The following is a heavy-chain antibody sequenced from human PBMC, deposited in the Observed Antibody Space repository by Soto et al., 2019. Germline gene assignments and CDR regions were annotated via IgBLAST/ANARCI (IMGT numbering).Heavy chain of an antibody. V-gene: IGHV3-30*18. CDR1: GFTFSNYG. CDR3: AKDDYDSSGGYYPYYYYYGMDV. Sequence: LSLTCAASGFTFSNYGMHWVRQAPGKGLEWVAVISYDGGNKYYADSVKDRFTISRDNSKNTLYLQMNSLRAEDTAVHYCAKDDYDSSGGYYPYYYYYGMDVWGQGTTVTVSS. D-gene: IGHD3-22*01. CDR2: ISYDGGNK. J-gene: IGHJ6*02.